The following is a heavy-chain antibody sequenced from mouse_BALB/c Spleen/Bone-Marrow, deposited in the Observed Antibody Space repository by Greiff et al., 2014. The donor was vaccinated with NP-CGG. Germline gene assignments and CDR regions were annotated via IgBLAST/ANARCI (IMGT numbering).Heavy chain of an antibody. Sequence: EVQLQQSGPELVKPGASVKMSCKASGYTFTRYVIHWVRQKPGQGLDWIGYINPYNEGSKYNEKFKGEATLTSDKSSHTAYMELSSLTSDVSAVYYCARERDYGDYFDYWGQGTTLTVSS. V-gene: IGHV1-14*01. J-gene: IGHJ2*01. CDR1: GYTFTRYV. CDR3: ARERDYGDYFDY. D-gene: IGHD1-1*01. CDR2: INPYNEGS.